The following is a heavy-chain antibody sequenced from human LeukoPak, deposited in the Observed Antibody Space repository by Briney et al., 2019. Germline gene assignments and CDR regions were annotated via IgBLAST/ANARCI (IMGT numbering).Heavy chain of an antibody. V-gene: IGHV3-30*02. Sequence: GGSLRLSCAASGFTFSSYGMHWVRQAPGKGLEWVAFIRYDGSNKYYADSVKGRFTISRDNSKNTLCLQMNSLRAEDTAVYYCAKDQHGIVVVPAPIPFDYWGQGTLVTVSS. J-gene: IGHJ4*02. CDR3: AKDQHGIVVVPAPIPFDY. D-gene: IGHD2-2*01. CDR2: IRYDGSNK. CDR1: GFTFSSYG.